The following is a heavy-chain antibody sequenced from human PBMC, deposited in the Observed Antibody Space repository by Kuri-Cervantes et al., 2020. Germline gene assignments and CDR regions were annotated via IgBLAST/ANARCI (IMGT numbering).Heavy chain of an antibody. J-gene: IGHJ4*02. D-gene: IGHD6-13*01. CDR1: GFSLSSNGVG. CDR2: IYWDDDK. Sequence: SGPTLVKPTQTLTLTCTFSGFSLSSNGVGVGWIRRPPGKALEWLAVIYWDDDKRYSPSLMTRLTITMDTSKDHVVLTMTNVDPMDTATYYCAHRRREGSSWTDFDYWGQGTLVTVSS. V-gene: IGHV2-5*02. CDR3: AHRRREGSSWTDFDY.